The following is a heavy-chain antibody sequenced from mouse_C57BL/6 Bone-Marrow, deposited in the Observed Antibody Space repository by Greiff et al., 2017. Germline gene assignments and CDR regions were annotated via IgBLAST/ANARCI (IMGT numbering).Heavy chain of an antibody. D-gene: IGHD1-1*01. V-gene: IGHV5-6*01. CDR2: ISSGGSYT. CDR1: GFTFSSYG. CDR3: ARHRYGSSSWYFDV. J-gene: IGHJ1*03. Sequence: EVKLVESGGDLVKPGGSLKLSCAASGFTFSSYGMSWVRQTPDKRLEWVATISSGGSYTYYPDSVKGRFTISRDNAKNTLYLQMSSPKSEDTAMYYCARHRYGSSSWYFDVWGTGTTVTVSS.